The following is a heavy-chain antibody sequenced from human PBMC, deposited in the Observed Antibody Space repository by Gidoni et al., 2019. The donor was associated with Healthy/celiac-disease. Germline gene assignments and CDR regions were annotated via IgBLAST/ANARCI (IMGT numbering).Heavy chain of an antibody. J-gene: IGHJ6*02. CDR1: GFTFSSYG. Sequence: QVQLVESGGGVVQPGRSLRLSCAASGFTFSSYGMLCVRQAPGKGLEWVAVISYDGSNKYYADSVKGRFTISRDNSKNTLYLQMNSLRAEDTAVYYCAKDLMWRGGFYNWNYPGSSDYYYGMDVWGQGTTVTVSS. V-gene: IGHV3-30*18. CDR2: ISYDGSNK. CDR3: AKDLMWRGGFYNWNYPGSSDYYYGMDV. D-gene: IGHD1-7*01.